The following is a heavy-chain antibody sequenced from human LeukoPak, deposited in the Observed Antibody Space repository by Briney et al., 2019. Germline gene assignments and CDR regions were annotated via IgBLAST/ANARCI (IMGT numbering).Heavy chain of an antibody. D-gene: IGHD4-23*01. CDR3: ARATTVDYFDY. J-gene: IGHJ4*02. CDR1: GFTFSSYA. Sequence: GGSLRLSCAASGFTFSSYAMSWVRQAPGKGLEWVSAISGSGGSTYYADSVKGRFTISRDNSKNTLYLQMNSLGAEDTAVYYCARATTVDYFDYWGQGTLVTVSS. CDR2: ISGSGGST. V-gene: IGHV3-23*01.